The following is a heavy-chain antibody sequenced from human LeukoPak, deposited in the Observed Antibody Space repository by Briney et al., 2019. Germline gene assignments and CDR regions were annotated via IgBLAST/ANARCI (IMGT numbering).Heavy chain of an antibody. CDR3: GRGDVAFDY. V-gene: IGHV6-1*01. D-gene: IGHD5-24*01. CDR1: GDSVSSNSAA. J-gene: IGHJ4*02. Sequence: SQTLSLTCAISGDSVSSNSAAWNWIRQSPSRGLEWLGRTYYKSKWSKNYAVSVKSRITINPETSKNQFSLQLNSVTPEDTGVYYCGRGDVAFDYWGQGTLVTVSS. CDR2: TYYKSKWSK.